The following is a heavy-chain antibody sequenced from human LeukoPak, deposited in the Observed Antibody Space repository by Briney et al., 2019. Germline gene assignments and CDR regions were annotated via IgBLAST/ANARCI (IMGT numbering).Heavy chain of an antibody. D-gene: IGHD1-14*01. CDR3: AKDWYTHTIEYYFDY. J-gene: IGHJ4*02. V-gene: IGHV3-30*18. CDR1: GFTFSSYG. CDR2: ISYDGSNK. Sequence: GGSLRFSCAASGFTFSSYGMHWVRQAPGKGLEWVAVISYDGSNKYYADSVKGRFTISRDNSKNTLYLQMNSLRAEDTAVYYCAKDWYTHTIEYYFDYWGQGALVTVSS.